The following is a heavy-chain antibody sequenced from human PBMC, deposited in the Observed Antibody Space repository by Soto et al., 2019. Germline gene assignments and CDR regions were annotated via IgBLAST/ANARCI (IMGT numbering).Heavy chain of an antibody. V-gene: IGHV1-18*01. J-gene: IGHJ4*02. CDR1: GYTFRSYG. CDR3: ARDRGVVTSGSAYYFDY. CDR2: ISGYNGNT. Sequence: QVQLVQSGPEVKKPGASVKVSCKATGYTFRSYGVTWVRQAPGQGLEWMGWISGYNGNTEYAQKLQGRVTMTTDTSTSTVYMDLRSLGSADTAVYYCARDRGVVTSGSAYYFDYWGQGTLVTVSS. D-gene: IGHD2-2*01.